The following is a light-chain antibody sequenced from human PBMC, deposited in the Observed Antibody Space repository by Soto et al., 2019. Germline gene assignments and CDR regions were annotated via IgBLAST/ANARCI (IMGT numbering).Light chain of an antibody. CDR3: SSYTSSSTWV. CDR1: SSDVGGYNY. CDR2: DVS. Sequence: QAVVTQPASVSGSPGQSIAISCTGTSSDVGGYNYVSWYQQHPGKTPNLMIYDVSNRPSGVSNRFSGSKSGNTASLTISGLQAEDAADYYCSSYTSSSTWVFGGGTKLTVL. J-gene: IGLJ3*02. V-gene: IGLV2-14*01.